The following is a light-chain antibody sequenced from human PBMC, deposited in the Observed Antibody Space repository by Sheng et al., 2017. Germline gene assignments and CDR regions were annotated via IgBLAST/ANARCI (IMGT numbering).Light chain of an antibody. CDR1: QSVSSSY. CDR2: DAS. J-gene: IGKJ3*01. CDR3: QQRNNWPGT. V-gene: IGKV3D-20*02. Sequence: ETVLTQSPGTLSLSPGERATLSCRASQSVSSSYLAWYQQKPGQAPRLLIYDASNRATGIPARFSGSGSGTDFTLTISSLEPEDFAVYYCQQRNNWPGTFGPGTKVDIK.